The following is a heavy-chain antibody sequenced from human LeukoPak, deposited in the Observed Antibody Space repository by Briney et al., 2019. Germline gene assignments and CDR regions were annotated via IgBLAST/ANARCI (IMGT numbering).Heavy chain of an antibody. CDR2: IYPGDSDT. V-gene: IGHV5-51*01. CDR3: ARLGGLTGLNYSDY. CDR1: GYSFASYW. D-gene: IGHD3-10*01. J-gene: IGHJ4*02. Sequence: GESLKISCQGSGYSFASYWIAWVRQMPGKGREWMGIIYPGDSDTRYSPSFQGQVTISADKSITAAYLQWSSLKASDTAMYYCARLGGLTGLNYSDYWGQGTLVTVSS.